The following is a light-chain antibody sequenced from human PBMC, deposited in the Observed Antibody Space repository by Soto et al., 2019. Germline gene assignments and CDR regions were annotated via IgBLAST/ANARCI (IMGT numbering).Light chain of an antibody. Sequence: IVLSQSPGTLSLSPGERATLSCRASQSVSSSYFAWYQQKPGQAPRLLIYGASSRATGIPDRFSGSGSGTDFTLTISRLEPEDFALYYCQQYGSSPFTFGPGTKVDIK. CDR2: GAS. CDR1: QSVSSSY. CDR3: QQYGSSPFT. J-gene: IGKJ3*01. V-gene: IGKV3-20*01.